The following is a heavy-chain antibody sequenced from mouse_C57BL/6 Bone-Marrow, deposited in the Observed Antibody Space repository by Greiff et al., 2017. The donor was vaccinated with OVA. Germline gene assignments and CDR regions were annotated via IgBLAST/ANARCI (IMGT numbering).Heavy chain of an antibody. CDR2: INPNNGGT. CDR3: ARRELAWFAY. J-gene: IGHJ3*01. CDR1: GYTFTDYY. D-gene: IGHD4-1*01. V-gene: IGHV1-26*01. Sequence: EVQLQQSGPELVKPGASVKISCKASGYTFTDYYMNWVKQSHGKSLEWIGDINPNNGGTSYNQKFKGKATLTVDKSSSTAYMELRSLTSEDSAVYYCARRELAWFAYWGQGTLVTVSA.